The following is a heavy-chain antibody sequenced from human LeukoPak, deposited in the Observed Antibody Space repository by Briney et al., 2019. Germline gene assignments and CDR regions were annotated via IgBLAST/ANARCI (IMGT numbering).Heavy chain of an antibody. CDR2: TSGTGYNT. D-gene: IGHD2-2*01. V-gene: IGHV1-18*01. Sequence: VASVKISCKASGYTFSAYGITWVRQAPGQGLEWMAWTSGTGYNTDYTQRFQGRVSVTTDTSTSTAFLEVRSLGSEDTAIYYCARSQCPDSTSCYYFFYFDFWGQRTPVTVSS. CDR1: GYTFSAYG. J-gene: IGHJ4*02. CDR3: ARSQCPDSTSCYYFFYFDF.